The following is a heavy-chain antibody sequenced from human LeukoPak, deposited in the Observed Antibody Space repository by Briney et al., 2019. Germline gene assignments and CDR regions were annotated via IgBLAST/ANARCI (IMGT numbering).Heavy chain of an antibody. V-gene: IGHV3-7*04. CDR2: IKEDGSEK. J-gene: IGHJ4*02. Sequence: PGGSLRLSCAASGFAFSSYGMSWVRQAPGKGLEWVAIIKEDGSEKFYVGSVKGRFTISRDNAKNSLYLQMDNLRAEDTAVYYCTRAFSSWSDYFDYWGQGTLVTVSS. D-gene: IGHD6-13*01. CDR3: TRAFSSWSDYFDY. CDR1: GFAFSSYG.